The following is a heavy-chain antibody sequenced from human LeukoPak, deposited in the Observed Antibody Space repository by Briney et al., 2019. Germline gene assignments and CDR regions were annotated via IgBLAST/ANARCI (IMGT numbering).Heavy chain of an antibody. V-gene: IGHV3-30-3*01. CDR3: ARDIIAVASSDY. D-gene: IGHD6-19*01. CDR1: GFTFRNYA. J-gene: IGHJ4*02. CDR2: ISYDGNNR. Sequence: GGSLRLSCAASGFTFRNYAMQWVRQAPGKGLEWVAVISYDGNNRYYAESVNGRFTISRDNSKNMLYLQMNSLRAEDTAVYYCARDIIAVASSDYWGQGTLVTVSS.